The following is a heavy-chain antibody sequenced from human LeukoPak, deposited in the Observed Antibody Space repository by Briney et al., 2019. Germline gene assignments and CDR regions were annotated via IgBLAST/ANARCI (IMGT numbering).Heavy chain of an antibody. J-gene: IGHJ3*02. Sequence: ASVKVSCKASGYTFTIYDINWVRQATGQGLGWMGWMNTNSGNTGYAQKFQGRVTMTTNTSISTAYMQRSRLRAEDTAVYYCARGTDLSGDAFDIWGQGTMVTVSS. D-gene: IGHD3-10*01. CDR1: GYTFTIYD. CDR2: MNTNSGNT. V-gene: IGHV1-8*01. CDR3: ARGTDLSGDAFDI.